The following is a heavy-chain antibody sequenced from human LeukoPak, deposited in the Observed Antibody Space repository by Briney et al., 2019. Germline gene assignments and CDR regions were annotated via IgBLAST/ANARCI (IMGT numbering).Heavy chain of an antibody. CDR3: ARAHSEDSSGYYSGVGY. Sequence: GGSLRLSCAASGFTFSSYSMNWVRQAPGKGLEWVSYISSSSSTIYYADSVKGRFTISRDNAKNSLYLQMNSLRAEDTAVYYCARAHSEDSSGYYSGVGYWGQGTLVTVSS. D-gene: IGHD3-22*01. CDR1: GFTFSSYS. J-gene: IGHJ4*02. CDR2: ISSSSSTI. V-gene: IGHV3-48*01.